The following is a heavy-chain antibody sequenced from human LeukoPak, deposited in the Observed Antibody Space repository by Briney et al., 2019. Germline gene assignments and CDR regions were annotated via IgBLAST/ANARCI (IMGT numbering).Heavy chain of an antibody. Sequence: PSETLSLTCAVYGGSFSDYYWSCIRQPPANGLEWIGEINHSGSTNYNPPLKSQVTISVDTSKNQFSLTLSSVTAADTAVYYCSRGRKGATTLNWFDPWGQGTLVTVSS. J-gene: IGHJ5*02. D-gene: IGHD1-26*01. V-gene: IGHV4-34*01. CDR2: INHSGST. CDR3: SRGRKGATTLNWFDP. CDR1: GGSFSDYY.